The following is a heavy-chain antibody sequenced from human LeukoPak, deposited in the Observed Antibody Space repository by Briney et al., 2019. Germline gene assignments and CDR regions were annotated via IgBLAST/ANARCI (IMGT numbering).Heavy chain of an antibody. CDR3: ARHRSGGSQDDAFDI. J-gene: IGHJ3*02. Sequence: GGSLRLSCAASGFTFSYYAMSWGRQAPGKGLEWVADRKQDGSEKYYVDSVKGRLTILRQNEKNSLFLQMNSLRAEDTAVYYCARHRSGGSQDDAFDIWGQGTLVTVSS. CDR1: GFTFSYYA. CDR2: RKQDGSEK. D-gene: IGHD2-15*01. V-gene: IGHV3-7*01.